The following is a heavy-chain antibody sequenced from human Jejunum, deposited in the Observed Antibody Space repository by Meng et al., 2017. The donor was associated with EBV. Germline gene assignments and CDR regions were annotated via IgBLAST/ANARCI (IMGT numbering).Heavy chain of an antibody. CDR3: ACAPTRWQDCSFDH. V-gene: IGHV4-31*03. J-gene: IGHJ4*02. CDR1: GDSISSYCYH. Sequence: QVQLVQYGPEVMKPEPTVYLTCNASGDSISSYCYHWSWLPQRQGQRLEGIEYIYYSWSSYYSPFLNSRITIPINTSKTAYTQQRSLVTAETAVEYYCACAPTRWQDCSFDHWGQGTLVIVSS. D-gene: IGHD2-21*02. CDR2: IYYSWSS.